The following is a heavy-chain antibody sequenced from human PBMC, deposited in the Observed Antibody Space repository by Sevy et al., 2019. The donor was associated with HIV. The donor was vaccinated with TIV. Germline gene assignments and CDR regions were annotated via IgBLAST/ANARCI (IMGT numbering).Heavy chain of an antibody. V-gene: IGHV3-23*01. CDR2: IRGSGGST. Sequence: GGSLRLSCAASGFTFSSYAMSWVRQAPGKGLEWVSAIRGSGGSTYYADSVKGRFTISRDNSKNTLYLQMNSLRAEDTAVYYCAARHDYRGGAWGQGTLVTVSS. CDR3: AARHDYRGGA. J-gene: IGHJ5*02. D-gene: IGHD4-17*01. CDR1: GFTFSSYA.